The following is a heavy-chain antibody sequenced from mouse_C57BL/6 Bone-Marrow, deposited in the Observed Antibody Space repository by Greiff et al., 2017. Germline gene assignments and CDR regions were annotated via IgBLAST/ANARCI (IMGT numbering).Heavy chain of an antibody. V-gene: IGHV1-59*01. D-gene: IGHD1-1*01. CDR3: ARSGYYGSGISYWYCDV. J-gene: IGHJ1*03. CDR1: GYTFTSYW. CDR2: IDPSDSYT. Sequence: QVQLQQPGAELVRPGTSVKLSCKASGYTFTSYWMHWVKQRPGQGLEWIGVIDPSDSYTNYNQKFKGKATLTVDTSSSTAYMQRSSLTSEDSAVYNCARSGYYGSGISYWYCDVWGTGTTVTVSS.